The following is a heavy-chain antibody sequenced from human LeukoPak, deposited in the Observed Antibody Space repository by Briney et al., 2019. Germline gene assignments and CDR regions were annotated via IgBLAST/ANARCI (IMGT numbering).Heavy chain of an antibody. Sequence: SETLSLTCAVYGGSFSGYYWSWIRQPPGKGLEWIGEINHSGSTNYNPSLKSRVTISVDTSKNQFSLKLSSVTAADTAVYYCARSPGLLWFGELLTWFDPWGQGTLVTVSS. CDR1: GGSFSGYY. V-gene: IGHV4-34*01. CDR2: INHSGST. D-gene: IGHD3-10*01. J-gene: IGHJ5*02. CDR3: ARSPGLLWFGELLTWFDP.